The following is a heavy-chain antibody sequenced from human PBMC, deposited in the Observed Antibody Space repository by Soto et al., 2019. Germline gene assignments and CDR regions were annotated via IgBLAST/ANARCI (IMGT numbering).Heavy chain of an antibody. Sequence: VKVSCKASGYTFTSYDINWVRQATGQGLEWMGWMNPNSGNTGYAQKIQGRVTMTRNTSISTAYMELSSLRSEDTAVYYCARSRPKEAQYYYDSSGYYNWFDPWGQGTLVTVSS. J-gene: IGHJ5*02. CDR1: GYTFTSYD. CDR2: MNPNSGNT. V-gene: IGHV1-8*01. D-gene: IGHD3-22*01. CDR3: ARSRPKEAQYYYDSSGYYNWFDP.